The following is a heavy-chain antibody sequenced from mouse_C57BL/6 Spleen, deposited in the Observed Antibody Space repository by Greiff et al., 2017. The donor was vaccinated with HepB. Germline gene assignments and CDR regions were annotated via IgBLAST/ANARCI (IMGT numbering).Heavy chain of an antibody. V-gene: IGHV5-16*01. J-gene: IGHJ2*01. D-gene: IGHD2-1*01. CDR3: AREGSYGTFDY. CDR2: INYDGSST. CDR1: GFTFSDYY. Sequence: EVQLVESEGGLVQPGSSMKLSCTASGFTFSDYYMAWVRQVPEKGLEWVANINYDGSSTYYLDSLKSRFIISRDNAKNILYLQMSSLKSEDTATYYCAREGSYGTFDYWGQGTTLTVSS.